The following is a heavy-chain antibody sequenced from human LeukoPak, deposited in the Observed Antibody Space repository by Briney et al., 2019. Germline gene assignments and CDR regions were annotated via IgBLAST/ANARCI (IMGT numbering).Heavy chain of an antibody. Sequence: SQTLSLTCAISGDSVSSNSAGWNWIRQSPSRGLEWLGRTYYRSKWYNDYAVSVKSRITINPDTSKNQFSLQLNSVTPEDTAVYYCARDRYGVRDYYYYGMDVWGQGTTVTVSS. D-gene: IGHD3-10*01. J-gene: IGHJ6*02. CDR3: ARDRYGVRDYYYYGMDV. V-gene: IGHV6-1*01. CDR2: TYYRSKWYN. CDR1: GDSVSSNSAG.